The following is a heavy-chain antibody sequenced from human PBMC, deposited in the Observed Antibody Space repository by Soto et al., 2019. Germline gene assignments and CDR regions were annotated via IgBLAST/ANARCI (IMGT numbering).Heavy chain of an antibody. V-gene: IGHV1-69*01. CDR2: IVPICGTA. Sequence: QAQLEQSGGEVKKPGSSVKVSCKASRVAFSKFIVTWVRQAPGLGLEWVGGIVPICGTANYAQKFQGRVTITADESTSTSYLEVNNLRSEDTAVYYCSKVRYSSPMGYYYRMDVWGQGTTVTVSS. CDR3: SKVRYSSPMGYYYRMDV. J-gene: IGHJ6*02. D-gene: IGHD6-19*01. CDR1: RVAFSKFI.